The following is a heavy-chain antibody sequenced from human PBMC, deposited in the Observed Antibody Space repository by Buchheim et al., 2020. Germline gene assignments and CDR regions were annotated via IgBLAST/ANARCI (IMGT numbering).Heavy chain of an antibody. D-gene: IGHD3-22*01. Sequence: QVQLVKSGGGVVQPGRSLRLSCAASGFTFSSYGMHWVRQAPGKGLEWVAVISYDGSNKYYADSVKGRFTISRDNSKNTLYLQMNSLRAEDTAVYYCARDYYDSSGYFIPFDYWGQGTL. CDR2: ISYDGSNK. CDR1: GFTFSSYG. CDR3: ARDYYDSSGYFIPFDY. J-gene: IGHJ4*02. V-gene: IGHV3-30*03.